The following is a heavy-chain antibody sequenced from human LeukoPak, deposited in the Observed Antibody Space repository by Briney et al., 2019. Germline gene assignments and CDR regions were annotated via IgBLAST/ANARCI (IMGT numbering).Heavy chain of an antibody. J-gene: IGHJ4*02. CDR3: VRDGNSGWYSSFDY. V-gene: IGHV1-18*01. Sequence: ASVKVSCKASGYTFSNYAISWVRQAPGQGLEWMGWISTYNGGTKYAQKVQGRVTMTADTSTSTVYMELRSLRSDGTALYYCVRDGNSGWYSSFDYWGQGTLVSVSS. CDR2: ISTYNGGT. CDR1: GYTFSNYA. D-gene: IGHD6-13*01.